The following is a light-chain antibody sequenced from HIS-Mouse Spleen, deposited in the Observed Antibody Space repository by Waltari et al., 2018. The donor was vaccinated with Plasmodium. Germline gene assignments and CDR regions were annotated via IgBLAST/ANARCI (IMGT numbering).Light chain of an antibody. Sequence: EIVMTQSPATLSVSPGERATLSCRASQSVSSNLAWYQQKPGQAPRLLIYGASTRDTGIPAMFSGSVSGTEFTLTISSLQSEDFAVYYCQQYNNWSFTFGPGTKVDIK. CDR2: GAS. V-gene: IGKV3-15*01. CDR3: QQYNNWSFT. J-gene: IGKJ3*01. CDR1: QSVSSN.